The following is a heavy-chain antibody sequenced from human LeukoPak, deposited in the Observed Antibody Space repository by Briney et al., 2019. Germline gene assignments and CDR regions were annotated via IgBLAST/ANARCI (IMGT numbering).Heavy chain of an antibody. J-gene: IGHJ3*02. Sequence: GGSLRLSCAASGFTFSDYYMSWIRQAPGKGLEWVSYISSSGSTIYYADSVKGRFTISRDNAKNSLSLQMNSLRAEDTAVYYCARDREVGYYDSSGYRDAFDIWGQGTMVTVSS. CDR2: ISSSGSTI. V-gene: IGHV3-11*04. CDR3: ARDREVGYYDSSGYRDAFDI. CDR1: GFTFSDYY. D-gene: IGHD3-22*01.